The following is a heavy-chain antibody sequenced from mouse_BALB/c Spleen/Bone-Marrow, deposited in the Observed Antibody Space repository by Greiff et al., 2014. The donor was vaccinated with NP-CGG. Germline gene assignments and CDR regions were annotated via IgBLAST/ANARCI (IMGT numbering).Heavy chain of an antibody. Sequence: VQLVESGAELVKPGASVKLSCKASGYTFTSYYMCWVKQRPGQGLGWIGEINPSNGGTNFNEKFKSKATLTVDKSSSTAYMSLSSLTSEDSAVYYCTRSRRAMDHWGQGTSVTVSS. J-gene: IGHJ4*01. D-gene: IGHD2-12*01. CDR3: TRSRRAMDH. V-gene: IGHV1S81*02. CDR2: INPSNGGT. CDR1: GYTFTSYY.